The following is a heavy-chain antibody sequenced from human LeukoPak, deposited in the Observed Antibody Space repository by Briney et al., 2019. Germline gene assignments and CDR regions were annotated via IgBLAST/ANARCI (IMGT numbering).Heavy chain of an antibody. Sequence: GASVKVSCKASGYTFTGYYIHWVRQAPGHGLEWMGWINPNSGGTNYAQKFQGRVTMTRDTSISTAYMELSRLRSDDTAVYYCARGEGEEATIFGVVTAVRRDFDYWGQGTLVTVSS. CDR2: INPNSGGT. D-gene: IGHD3-3*01. CDR3: ARGEGEEATIFGVVTAVRRDFDY. J-gene: IGHJ4*02. V-gene: IGHV1-2*02. CDR1: GYTFTGYY.